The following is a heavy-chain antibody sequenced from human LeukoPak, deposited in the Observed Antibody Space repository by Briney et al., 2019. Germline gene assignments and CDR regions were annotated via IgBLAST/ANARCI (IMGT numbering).Heavy chain of an antibody. CDR1: GFTVSNNY. CDR2: IYSGGTT. CDR3: GRDVGP. Sequence: GGSLRLSGAASGFTVSNNYFHWVRQAPGKGLEWVSVIYSGGTTYYANSVKGRFTISRDSSKNTMYLQMNSLRVEDTAMYYCGRDVGPWGQGTLVTVSS. J-gene: IGHJ5*02. V-gene: IGHV3-53*01.